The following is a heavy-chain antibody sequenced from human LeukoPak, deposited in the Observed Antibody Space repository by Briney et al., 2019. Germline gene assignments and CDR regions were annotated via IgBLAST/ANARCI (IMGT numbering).Heavy chain of an antibody. J-gene: IGHJ6*04. CDR1: GFTFSSYA. CDR3: AELGTTMIGGV. CDR2: ISYDGNNK. D-gene: IGHD3-10*02. Sequence: GGSLRLSCAASGFTFSSYAMHWVRQAPGKGLEWVAVISYDGNNKYYADSVKGRFTISRDNAKNSLYLQMNSLRAEDTAVYYCAELGTTMIGGVWGKGTTVTISS. V-gene: IGHV3-30*04.